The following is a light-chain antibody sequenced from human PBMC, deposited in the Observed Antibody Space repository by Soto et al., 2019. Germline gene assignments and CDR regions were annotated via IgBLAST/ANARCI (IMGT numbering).Light chain of an antibody. J-gene: IGKJ3*01. Sequence: DIDLTQSPSLLSASVGDRVTISCRASQSISSWLAWYQQKPGKAPKLLIYDASSLESGVPSRFSGSGFGTEFTLTISSLQPDDFATYYCQQYNSYLLTFGPGTKVDIK. CDR1: QSISSW. CDR3: QQYNSYLLT. V-gene: IGKV1-5*01. CDR2: DAS.